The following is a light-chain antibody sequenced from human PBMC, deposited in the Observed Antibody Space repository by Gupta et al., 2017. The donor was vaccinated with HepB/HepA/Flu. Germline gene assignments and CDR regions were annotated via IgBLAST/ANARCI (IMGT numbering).Light chain of an antibody. CDR2: QDS. Sequence: SYELTQPPSVSVSPGQTASITCSGDKLGDKYACWYQQKPGQSPGLGSYQDSKRPSGIPERFSGSNSGTTANLTISGTQAMDEADYYCQAWDSSTAVFGGGTKLTVL. CDR3: QAWDSSTAV. J-gene: IGLJ2*01. V-gene: IGLV3-1*01. CDR1: KLGDKY.